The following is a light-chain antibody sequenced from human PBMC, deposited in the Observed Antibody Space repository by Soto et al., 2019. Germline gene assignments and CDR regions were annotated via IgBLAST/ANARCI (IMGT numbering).Light chain of an antibody. CDR3: QQYGSSPGT. Sequence: EIVLTQSPGTLSLSPGERATLSCRASQSVSSSFLAWYQQKPGQGPRLLIHGASFRATGIPDRFSGSGSGTDFTLTISRLEPEDFAVYYCQQYGSSPGTFGQGTKV. CDR2: GAS. CDR1: QSVSSSF. J-gene: IGKJ1*01. V-gene: IGKV3-20*01.